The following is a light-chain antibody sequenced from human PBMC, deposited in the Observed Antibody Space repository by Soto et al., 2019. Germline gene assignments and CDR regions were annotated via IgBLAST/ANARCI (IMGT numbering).Light chain of an antibody. J-gene: IGKJ1*01. V-gene: IGKV1-5*03. CDR3: QQHQSYST. Sequence: DIQMTQFPSTLSASVGDRVTITCRASQNINNWLALYQQKPGKAPKLLIYRASRLESGVPSRFSGSGSGTEFTLTISSLQPDDFATYYCQQHQSYSTFGQGTKVDIK. CDR2: RAS. CDR1: QNINNW.